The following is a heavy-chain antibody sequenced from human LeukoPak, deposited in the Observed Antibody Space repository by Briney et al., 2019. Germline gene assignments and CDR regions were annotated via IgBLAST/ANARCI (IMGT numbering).Heavy chain of an antibody. V-gene: IGHV3-30*02. D-gene: IGHD6-19*01. CDR2: IRYDGSDK. CDR1: GFTFSNYG. CDR3: TRNSGWYGLS. Sequence: GGSLRLSCAASGFTFSNYGMHWVRQAPGKGLEWVAFIRYDGSDKYYEDSLKGRFTISRDNSKNTVYLQMNSLRAEDTAVYYCTRNSGWYGLSWGQGTLVTVSS. J-gene: IGHJ1*01.